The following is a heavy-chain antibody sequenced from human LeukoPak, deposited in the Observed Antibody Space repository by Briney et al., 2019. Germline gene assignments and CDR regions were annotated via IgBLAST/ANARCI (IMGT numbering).Heavy chain of an antibody. D-gene: IGHD3-16*02. J-gene: IGHJ4*02. CDR1: GYSFTTYA. CDR2: NNTNTGNP. CDR3: ARAYQPLGWLSLPVY. Sequence: ASVKVSCKASGYSFTTYAMYWLRQAPGHGLERIGWNNTNTGNPKYAPGFTGRFVCSLDTSVRTAYLQISGLKADDSPVYYCARAYQPLGWLSLPVYWGQGTLVSVSS. V-gene: IGHV7-4-1*02.